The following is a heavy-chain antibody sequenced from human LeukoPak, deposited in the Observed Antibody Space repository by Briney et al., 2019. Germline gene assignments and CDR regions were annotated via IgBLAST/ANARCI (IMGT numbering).Heavy chain of an antibody. CDR3: ARISGGSGGDYGYVWGSYRYTESFDY. D-gene: IGHD3-16*02. V-gene: IGHV1-8*01. CDR2: MNPNSGNT. Sequence: ASVKVSCKASGYTFTSYDINWVRQATGQGLEWMGWMNPNSGNTGYAQKFQGRVTMTRNTSISTAYMELSSLRSEDTAVYYCARISGGSGGDYGYVWGSYRYTESFDYWGQGTLVTASS. CDR1: GYTFTSYD. J-gene: IGHJ4*02.